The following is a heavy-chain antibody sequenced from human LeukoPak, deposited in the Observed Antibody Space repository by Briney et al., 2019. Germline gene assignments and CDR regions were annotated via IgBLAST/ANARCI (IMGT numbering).Heavy chain of an antibody. CDR3: ARVGRLGGLSTMVPDYFDY. CDR1: GGSISSSNW. Sequence: PSETLSLTCAVSGGSISSSNWWSWVRQPPGKGLEWIGEIYHSGSTNYNPSLKSRVTISVDKSKNQFSLKLSSVTAADTAVYYCARVGRLGGLSTMVPDYFDYWGQGTLVTVSS. CDR2: IYHSGST. V-gene: IGHV4-4*02. J-gene: IGHJ4*02. D-gene: IGHD3-16*02.